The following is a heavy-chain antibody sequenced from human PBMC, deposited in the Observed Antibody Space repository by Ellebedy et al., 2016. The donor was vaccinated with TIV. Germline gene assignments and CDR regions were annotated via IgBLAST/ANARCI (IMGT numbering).Heavy chain of an antibody. CDR1: GFTFSSYS. V-gene: IGHV3-48*01. Sequence: GESLKISCAASGFTFSSYSMNWVRQAPGKGLDWVSYISSSSRTIYYADSMKGRFTITRDNAKNSLYLQINSLRAEDTAVYYCARDLSTTVTTSRYYYYYGMDVWGQGTTVTVSS. CDR2: ISSSSRTI. CDR3: ARDLSTTVTTSRYYYYYGMDV. J-gene: IGHJ6*02. D-gene: IGHD4-17*01.